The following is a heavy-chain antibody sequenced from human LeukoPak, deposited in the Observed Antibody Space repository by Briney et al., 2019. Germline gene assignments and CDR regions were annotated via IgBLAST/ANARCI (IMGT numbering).Heavy chain of an antibody. CDR2: IYYSGST. V-gene: IGHV4-59*01. D-gene: IGHD1-26*01. CDR3: ARDSGDRYSGSLSFDY. J-gene: IGHJ4*02. Sequence: PSETLSLTCSVSGGSISSYYWSWIRQPPGKGLEWIGYIYYSGSTNYNPSLKSRVTISVDTSKNQFSLKLSSVTAADTAVYYCARDSGDRYSGSLSFDYWGQGTLVTVSS. CDR1: GGSISSYY.